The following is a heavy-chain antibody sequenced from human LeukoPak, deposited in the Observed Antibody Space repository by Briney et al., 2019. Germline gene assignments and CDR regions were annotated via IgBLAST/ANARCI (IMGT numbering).Heavy chain of an antibody. V-gene: IGHV4-59*01. CDR2: IYYSGST. J-gene: IGHJ5*02. CDR3: ARGAESGRNWFDP. Sequence: PSETLSLTCTVSGGSISVYSWSWIRQPPGKGLEWIGYIYYSGSTNCNPSLKSRVTISVDTSKNQVSLKLSSVTAADTAIYYCARGAESGRNWFDPWDQGTLVTVSS. D-gene: IGHD6-25*01. CDR1: GGSISVYS.